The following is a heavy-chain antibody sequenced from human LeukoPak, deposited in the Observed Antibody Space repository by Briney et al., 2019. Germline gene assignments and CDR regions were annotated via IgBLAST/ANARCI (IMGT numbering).Heavy chain of an antibody. CDR2: IYYSGST. V-gene: IGHV4-39*07. D-gene: IGHD7-27*01. Sequence: PSETLSLTCTVSGGSISSGSYYWGWIRQPPGKGLEWIGSIYYSGSTYYNPSLKSRVTISVDTSKNQFSLKLSSVTAADTAVYYCARGWGYFDYWGQGTLVTVSS. CDR1: GGSISSGSYY. J-gene: IGHJ4*02. CDR3: ARGWGYFDY.